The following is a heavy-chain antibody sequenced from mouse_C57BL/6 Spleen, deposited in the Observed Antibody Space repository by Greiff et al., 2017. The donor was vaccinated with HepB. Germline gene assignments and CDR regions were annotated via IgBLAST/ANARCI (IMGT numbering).Heavy chain of an antibody. CDR1: GYTFTSYW. Sequence: QVQLKQPGAELVMPGASVKLSCKASGYTFTSYWMHWVKQRPGQGLEWIGEIDPSDSYTNYNQKFKGKSTLTVDKSSSTAYMQLSSLTSEDSAVYYCASHTTVVAHWYFDVWGTGTTVTVSS. CDR2: IDPSDSYT. V-gene: IGHV1-69*01. D-gene: IGHD1-1*01. CDR3: ASHTTVVAHWYFDV. J-gene: IGHJ1*03.